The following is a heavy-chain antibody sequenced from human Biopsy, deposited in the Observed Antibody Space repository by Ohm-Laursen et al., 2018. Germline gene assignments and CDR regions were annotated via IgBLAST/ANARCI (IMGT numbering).Heavy chain of an antibody. CDR2: IDWDDDE. Sequence: TQTLTLTYTFSGSSLRSSGMRMSWVRQPPGKAPEWLARIDWDDDEFYSPSLRARLTVSKDTSKNQVVLTLTNMGPVDTATYYCARHRADNFGALEYWGQGILVTASS. CDR1: GSSLRSSGMR. V-gene: IGHV2-70*04. D-gene: IGHD1-1*01. CDR3: ARHRADNFGALEY. J-gene: IGHJ4*02.